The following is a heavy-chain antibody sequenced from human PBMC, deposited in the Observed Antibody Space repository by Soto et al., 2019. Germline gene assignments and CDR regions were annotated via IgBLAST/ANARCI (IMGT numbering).Heavy chain of an antibody. CDR2: IYHSGST. CDR3: ARGDWRRGNWFDP. J-gene: IGHJ5*02. V-gene: IGHV4-30-2*01. Sequence: KPSETLSLTCAVSGGSISSGGYSWSWIRQPPGKGLEWIGYIYHSGSTYYNPSLKSRVTISVDRSKNQFSLKLSSVTAADTAVYYCARGDWRRGNWFDPWGQGTLVTVSS. D-gene: IGHD2-21*01. CDR1: GGSISSGGYS.